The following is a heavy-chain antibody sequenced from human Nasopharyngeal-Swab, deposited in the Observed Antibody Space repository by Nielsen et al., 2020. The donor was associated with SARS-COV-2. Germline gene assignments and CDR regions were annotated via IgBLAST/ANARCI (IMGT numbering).Heavy chain of an antibody. J-gene: IGHJ4*02. CDR2: TSAGTSST. CDR1: GFIFSTYD. D-gene: IGHD1-14*01. Sequence: GESLKISCAASGFIFSTYDIYWVRQAPGKGLEWVSDTSAGTSSTDYADSVKGRFTVSRDIVKNSLYLQLNSLRAEDTAVYYCARERNHYYLDYWGQGTLVTVSS. V-gene: IGHV3-48*01. CDR3: ARERNHYYLDY.